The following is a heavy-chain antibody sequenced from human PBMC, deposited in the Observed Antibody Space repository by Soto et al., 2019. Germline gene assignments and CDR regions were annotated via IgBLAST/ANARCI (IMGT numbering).Heavy chain of an antibody. Sequence: PSETLSLTCAVYGGSFSGYYWSWIRQPPGKGLEWIGEINHSGSTNYNPSLKSRVTISVDTSKNQFSLKLSSVTAADTAVYYCARVWGSSWPYYFDYWGQGTLVTVSS. V-gene: IGHV4-34*01. CDR1: GGSFSGYY. J-gene: IGHJ4*02. D-gene: IGHD6-13*01. CDR2: INHSGST. CDR3: ARVWGSSWPYYFDY.